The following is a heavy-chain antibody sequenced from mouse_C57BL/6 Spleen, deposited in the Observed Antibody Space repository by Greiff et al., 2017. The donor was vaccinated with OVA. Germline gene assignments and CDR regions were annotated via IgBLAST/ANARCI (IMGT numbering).Heavy chain of an antibody. CDR2: LYPGDGDT. CDR3: APYGNHEDYYAMDY. D-gene: IGHD2-1*01. Sequence: QVHVKQSGAELVKPGASVKISCKASGYAFSSYWMNWVKQRPGKGLEWIGQLYPGDGDTNYNGKFKGKATLTADKSSSTAYMQLSSLTSEDSAVYFCAPYGNHEDYYAMDYWGQGTSVTVSS. CDR1: GYAFSSYW. V-gene: IGHV1-80*01. J-gene: IGHJ4*01.